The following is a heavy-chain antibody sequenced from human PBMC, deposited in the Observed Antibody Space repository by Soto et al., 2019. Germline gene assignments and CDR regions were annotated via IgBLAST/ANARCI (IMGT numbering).Heavy chain of an antibody. CDR2: ISWNSGSI. J-gene: IGHJ4*02. D-gene: IGHD5-12*01. CDR3: AKDLSEREYSGYDRGFDY. V-gene: IGHV3-9*01. CDR1: GFTFDDYA. Sequence: GGSLRLSCAASGFTFDDYAMHWVRQAPGKGLEWVSGISWNSGSIGYADSVKGRFTISRDNAKNSLYLQMNSLRAEDTALYYCAKDLSEREYSGYDRGFDYWGQGTLVTVSS.